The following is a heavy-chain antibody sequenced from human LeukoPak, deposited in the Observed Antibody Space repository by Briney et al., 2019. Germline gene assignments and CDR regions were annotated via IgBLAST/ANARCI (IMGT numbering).Heavy chain of an antibody. CDR1: GGSISSGGYY. J-gene: IGHJ2*01. CDR2: IYYSGST. CDR3: ARRAPSAGYFDL. V-gene: IGHV4-31*03. Sequence: SETLSLTCTVSGGSISSGGYYWSWIHQHPGKGLEWIGYIYYSGSTYYNPSLQSRVTISMDTSKNQFSLNLSSVTAADTAVYYCARRAPSAGYFDLWGRGTLVTVSS.